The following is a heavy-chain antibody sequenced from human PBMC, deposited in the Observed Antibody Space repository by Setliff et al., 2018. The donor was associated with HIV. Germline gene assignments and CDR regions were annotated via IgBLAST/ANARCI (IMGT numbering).Heavy chain of an antibody. CDR2: IHTTGST. D-gene: IGHD3-16*01. V-gene: IGHV4-61*09. CDR1: GDSISSGSYY. Sequence: SETLSLTCSVSGDSISSGSYYWSWIRLPAGKGLEWIGQIHTTGSTNYNPSLKSRVTISMDTSKNQFSLNLNSVTATDTAVYYCAKRTFGSGRLDPWGQGTPVTVSS. CDR3: AKRTFGSGRLDP. J-gene: IGHJ5*02.